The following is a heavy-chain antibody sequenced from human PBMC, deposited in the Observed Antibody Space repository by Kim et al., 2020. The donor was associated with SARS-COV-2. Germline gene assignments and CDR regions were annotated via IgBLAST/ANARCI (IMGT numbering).Heavy chain of an antibody. Sequence: SVKVSCKASGGSFSNFALSWVRQAPGQGLEWMGGITPLFGIVKYAQRFQDRVTITADESTTTTYLEVRSLKSDDTAVYYCTRAAPDYTDSGYYWGQGTLITVSS. CDR3: TRAAPDYTDSGYY. V-gene: IGHV1-69*13. D-gene: IGHD3-9*01. CDR1: GGSFSNFA. CDR2: ITPLFGIV. J-gene: IGHJ4*02.